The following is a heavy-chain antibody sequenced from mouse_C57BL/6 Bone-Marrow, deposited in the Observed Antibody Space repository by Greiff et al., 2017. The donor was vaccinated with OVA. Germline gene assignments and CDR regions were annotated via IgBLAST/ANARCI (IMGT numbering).Heavy chain of an antibody. CDR3: TTPPYGSSVDY. CDR2: IDPENGDT. Sequence: EVKLQESGAELVRPGASVKLSCTASGFNIKDAYMHWVKQRPEQGLEWIGWIDPENGDTEYASKFQGKATITADTSSNTAYLQLSSLTSEDTAVYYCTTPPYGSSVDYWGQGTTLTVSS. D-gene: IGHD1-1*01. V-gene: IGHV14-4*01. J-gene: IGHJ2*01. CDR1: GFNIKDAY.